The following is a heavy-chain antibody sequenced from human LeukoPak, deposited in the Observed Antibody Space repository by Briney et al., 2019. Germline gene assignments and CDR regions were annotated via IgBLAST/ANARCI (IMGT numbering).Heavy chain of an antibody. D-gene: IGHD1-26*01. J-gene: IGHJ4*02. CDR2: IYYSGST. CDR3: ARSGGSYSAHFDY. CDR1: GGSISSYY. V-gene: IGHV4-59*01. Sequence: SATLSLTCTVSGGSISSYYWSWIRQPPGKRLEWIGYIYYSGSTNYNPSLKSRVTISVDTSKNQFSLKLSSVTAADTAVYYCARSGGSYSAHFDYWGQGTLVTVSS.